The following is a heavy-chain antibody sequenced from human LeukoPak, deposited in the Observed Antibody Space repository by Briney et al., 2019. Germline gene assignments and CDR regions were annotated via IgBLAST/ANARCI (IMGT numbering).Heavy chain of an antibody. V-gene: IGHV4-34*01. CDR2: INHSGST. CDR1: GGSFSGYY. J-gene: IGHJ4*02. CDR3: ASLRFLEWLLSD. D-gene: IGHD3-3*01. Sequence: SETLSPTCAVYGGSFSGYYWSWIRQPPGKGLEWIGEINHSGSTNYNPSLKSRVTISVDTSKNQFSLKLSSVTAADTAVYYCASLRFLEWLLSDWGQGTLVTISS.